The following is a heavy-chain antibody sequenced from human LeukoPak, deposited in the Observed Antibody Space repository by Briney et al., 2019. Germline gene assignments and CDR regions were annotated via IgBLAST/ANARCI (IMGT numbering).Heavy chain of an antibody. Sequence: SETLSLTCTVSGASISSTNNFWGWIRQTPVKGLEWIATIYYSVSTYYNPSLKSRLSISVDTSKNQFSLKLSSVTAADTAVYYCARCTSDLANFDYWGQGTLVTVSS. V-gene: IGHV4-39*07. CDR2: IYYSVST. D-gene: IGHD3-3*02. CDR3: ARCTSDLANFDY. CDR1: GASISSTNNF. J-gene: IGHJ4*02.